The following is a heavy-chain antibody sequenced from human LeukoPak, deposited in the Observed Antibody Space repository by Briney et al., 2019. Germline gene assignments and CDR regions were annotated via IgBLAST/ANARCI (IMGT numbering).Heavy chain of an antibody. CDR3: ARDIEAAGLFLDY. CDR2: MKYDGSEK. CDR1: GFTFSSYW. Sequence: GGSLRLSCAASGFTFSSYWMSWVRQAPGKGLEWVANMKYDGSEKYCVDSVKGRFTISRDNAKNSLYLQMNSLRAEDTAVYYCARDIEAAGLFLDYWGQGTLVTVSS. V-gene: IGHV3-7*01. J-gene: IGHJ4*02. D-gene: IGHD6-13*01.